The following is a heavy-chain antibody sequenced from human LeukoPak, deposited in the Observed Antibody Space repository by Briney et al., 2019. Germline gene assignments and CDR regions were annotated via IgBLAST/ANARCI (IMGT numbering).Heavy chain of an antibody. V-gene: IGHV1-24*01. CDR1: GYTLTELS. D-gene: IGHD6-19*01. CDR2: FDPEDGET. CDR3: ARAGYSSGWYVDYFDY. J-gene: IGHJ4*02. Sequence: ASVKVSCKVSGYTLTELSMHWVRQAPGKGLEWMGGFDPEDGETIYAQKFQGRVTMTEDTSTDTAYMELSSLRAEDTAVYYCARAGYSSGWYVDYFDYWGQGTLVTVSS.